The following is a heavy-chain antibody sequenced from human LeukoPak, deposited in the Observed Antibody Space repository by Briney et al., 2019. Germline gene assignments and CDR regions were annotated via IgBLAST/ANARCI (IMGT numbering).Heavy chain of an antibody. Sequence: PSETLSLTCTVSGGSISSYYWSWIRQPPGKGLERIGYIYYSGSTNYNPSLKSRVTISVDTSKNQFSLKLSSVTAADTAVYYCARRPYYYDSSGYAHFDYWGQGTLVTVSS. CDR1: GGSISSYY. J-gene: IGHJ4*02. CDR3: ARRPYYYDSSGYAHFDY. CDR2: IYYSGST. D-gene: IGHD3-22*01. V-gene: IGHV4-59*08.